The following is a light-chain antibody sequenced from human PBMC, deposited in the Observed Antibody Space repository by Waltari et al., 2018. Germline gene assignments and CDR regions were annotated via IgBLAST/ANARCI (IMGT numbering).Light chain of an antibody. V-gene: IGKV1-33*01. Sequence: DIQLTQSPPSLSAAVGDRVTITCQATQDLTTSLSWFQQKPGKAPQLLIYDASSLQACVPSRFSGTGSGTAFSFTITSLQPEDSATYYCQHYHSLPYTFGRGTKLQIK. J-gene: IGKJ2*01. CDR2: DAS. CDR1: QDLTTS. CDR3: QHYHSLPYT.